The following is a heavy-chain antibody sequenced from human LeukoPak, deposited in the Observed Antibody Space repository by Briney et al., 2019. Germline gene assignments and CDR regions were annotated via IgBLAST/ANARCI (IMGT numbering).Heavy chain of an antibody. Sequence: GGSLRLSCAASGFTFSHYSMNWVRQAPGKGLEWVASISSGSTYIYYADSMRGRFTISIDHAKSSLYLQMNSLTAEDTAVYYCASYGSGWSFDYWGQGTLVIVSS. J-gene: IGHJ4*02. CDR2: ISSGSTYI. CDR1: GFTFSHYS. V-gene: IGHV3-21*06. D-gene: IGHD6-19*01. CDR3: ASYGSGWSFDY.